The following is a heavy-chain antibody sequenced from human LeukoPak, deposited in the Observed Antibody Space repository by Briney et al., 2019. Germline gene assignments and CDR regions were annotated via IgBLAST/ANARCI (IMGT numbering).Heavy chain of an antibody. V-gene: IGHV2-5*01. CDR2: IYWNDDG. D-gene: IGHD4-17*01. J-gene: IGHJ3*02. CDR3: AHMVNTVTTSWGAFDI. Sequence: ESRPTLVKPTQTLTLTCTFSGFSLSTSGVGVGWIRQPPGKALEWLALIYWNDDGRYSPSLNNRLTITKDTSKNQVVLRMTNMDPVDTGTYYCAHMVNTVTTSWGAFDIWGQGTVVTVSS. CDR1: GFSLSTSGVG.